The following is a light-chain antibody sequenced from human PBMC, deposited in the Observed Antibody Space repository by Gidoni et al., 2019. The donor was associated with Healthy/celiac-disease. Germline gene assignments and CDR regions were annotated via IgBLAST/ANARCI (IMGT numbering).Light chain of an antibody. CDR3: QQYNSWT. CDR2: KAS. Sequence: DIQMTQSPSTLSASVGDRVIITCRASQSISNSLAWYQQKPGKALKILIYKASSLESGVPSRFSGSGSGTEFTLIISSLQPDDFATYYCQQYNSWTFGQGTKVEIK. CDR1: QSISNS. J-gene: IGKJ1*01. V-gene: IGKV1-5*03.